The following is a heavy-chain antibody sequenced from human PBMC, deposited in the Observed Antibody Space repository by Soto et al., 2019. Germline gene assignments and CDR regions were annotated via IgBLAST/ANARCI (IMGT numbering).Heavy chain of an antibody. CDR1: GGSFSGYY. CDR2: TNHSGST. D-gene: IGHD3-22*01. V-gene: IGHV4-34*01. CDR3: ARDKITTLFDY. J-gene: IGHJ4*02. Sequence: QVQLQQRGAGLLKPSETLSLTCAVYGGSFSGYYWTWIRQPPGTGLEWIGETNHSGSTNYNPSLKRRVTITVDTSKNQFSLKLTSVTAADTAVYYCARDKITTLFDYWGQGTLGTVSS.